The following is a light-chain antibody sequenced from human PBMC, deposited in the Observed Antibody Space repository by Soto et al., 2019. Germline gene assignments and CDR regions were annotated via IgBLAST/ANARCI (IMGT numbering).Light chain of an antibody. J-gene: IGKJ5*01. CDR1: QSVSIR. CDR3: EHYYCTSPIT. Sequence: VLTHSPGTLSLSPWEIATLSCRASQSVSIRLAWYQHKSGQAPRLLISGASSRATVIPDRFSGSGSGTDFTLTISRLEPEDFALYYCEHYYCTSPITFGQGTRLEIK. CDR2: GAS. V-gene: IGKV3-20*01.